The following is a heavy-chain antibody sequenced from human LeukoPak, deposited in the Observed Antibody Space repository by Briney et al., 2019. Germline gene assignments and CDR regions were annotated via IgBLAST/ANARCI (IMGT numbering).Heavy chain of an antibody. Sequence: PGGSLRLSCAASRFTFSDYYMSWIRQAPGKGLEWVSFISSSGSTIYYADSVKGRFTISRDNAKNSLYLQMNSLRAEDTAVYYCARGRAYDSSGYYYPYYGMTSGAKGPRSPSP. CDR3: ARGRAYDSSGYYYPYYGMTS. D-gene: IGHD3-22*01. V-gene: IGHV3-11*01. CDR2: ISSSGSTI. J-gene: IGHJ6*02. CDR1: RFTFSDYY.